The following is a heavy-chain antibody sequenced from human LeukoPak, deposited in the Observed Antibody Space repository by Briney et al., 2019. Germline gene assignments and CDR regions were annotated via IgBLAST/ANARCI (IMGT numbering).Heavy chain of an antibody. CDR1: RVTFSDVW. J-gene: IGHJ3*02. CDR3: TTDRRWELWPSAFDI. D-gene: IGHD1-26*01. V-gene: IGHV3-15*01. Sequence: PGESLRLSCAASRVTFSDVWVSWVRRAPGKGLEWVGRIKSKTDGGTTDYAAPVKGRFTISRDDSKNTLYLQMNSLKTEDTAVYYCTTDRRWELWPSAFDIWGQGTMVTVSS. CDR2: IKSKTDGGTT.